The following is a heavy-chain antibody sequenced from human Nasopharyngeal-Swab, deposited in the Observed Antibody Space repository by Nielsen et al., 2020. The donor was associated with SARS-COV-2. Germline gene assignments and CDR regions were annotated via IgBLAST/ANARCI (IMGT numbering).Heavy chain of an antibody. Sequence: WIRQPPGKGLEWIGEINHSGSTNYNPSLKSRVTISVDTSKNQFSLKLSSVTAADTAVYYCARKVGPWGYSTSWGQGTLVTVSS. CDR2: INHSGST. D-gene: IGHD6-13*01. CDR3: ARKVGPWGYSTS. J-gene: IGHJ4*02. V-gene: IGHV4-34*01.